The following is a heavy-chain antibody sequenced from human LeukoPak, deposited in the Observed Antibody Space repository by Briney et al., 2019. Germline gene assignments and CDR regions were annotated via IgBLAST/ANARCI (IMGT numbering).Heavy chain of an antibody. Sequence: GGSLRLSCAASGFTFSNYGMNWVRQAPGKGLEWVSSISIGSNYIYYGDSVKGRFTISRDNAKKSLYLQMNSLRAEDTAVYYCARRWLQSYAFDIWGQGTMVTVSS. CDR2: ISIGSNYI. V-gene: IGHV3-21*01. CDR1: GFTFSNYG. D-gene: IGHD5-24*01. CDR3: ARRWLQSYAFDI. J-gene: IGHJ3*02.